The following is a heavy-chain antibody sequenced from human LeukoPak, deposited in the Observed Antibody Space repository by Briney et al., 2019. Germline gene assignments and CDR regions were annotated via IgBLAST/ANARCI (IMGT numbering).Heavy chain of an antibody. CDR1: GGSISSYY. J-gene: IGHJ6*04. CDR3: ARTRYSGSYYQTDV. Sequence: SETLSLTCTVSGGSISSYYWGWIRQPPGKGLEWIGSIYYSGSTYYNPSLKSRVTISVDTSKNQFSLKLSSVTAADTAVYYCARTRYSGSYYQTDVWGKGTTVTVSS. CDR2: IYYSGST. D-gene: IGHD1-26*01. V-gene: IGHV4-39*07.